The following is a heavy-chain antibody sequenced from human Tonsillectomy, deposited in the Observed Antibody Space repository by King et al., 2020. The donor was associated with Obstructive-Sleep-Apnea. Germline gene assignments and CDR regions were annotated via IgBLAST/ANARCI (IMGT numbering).Heavy chain of an antibody. CDR1: GGSISSSSYY. V-gene: IGHV4-39*07. J-gene: IGHJ4*02. Sequence: QLQESGPGLVKPSETLSFTCTVSGGSISSSSYYWGWIRQPPGKGLEWIGSIYYSGSTYYNPSLKSRVTISVDTSKNQFSLKLSSVTAADTAVYYCARLGDYGDYVFDYWGQGTLVTVSS. CDR3: ARLGDYGDYVFDY. D-gene: IGHD4-17*01. CDR2: IYYSGST.